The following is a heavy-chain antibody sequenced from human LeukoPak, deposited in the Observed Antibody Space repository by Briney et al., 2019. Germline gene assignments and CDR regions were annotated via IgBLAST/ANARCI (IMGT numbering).Heavy chain of an antibody. CDR2: ISSSGSTI. CDR1: GFTFSDYY. Sequence: GGSLRLSCAASGFTFSDYYMSWIRQAPGKGLEWVSYISSSGSTIYYADSVEGRFTISRDNAKNSLYLQMNSLRAEDTAVYYCARECSSTSCRDYWGQGTLVTVSS. J-gene: IGHJ4*02. D-gene: IGHD2-2*01. V-gene: IGHV3-11*04. CDR3: ARECSSTSCRDY.